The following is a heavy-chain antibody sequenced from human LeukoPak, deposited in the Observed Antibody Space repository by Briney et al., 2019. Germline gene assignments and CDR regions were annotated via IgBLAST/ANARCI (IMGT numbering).Heavy chain of an antibody. CDR2: IVPKSCCT. D-gene: IGHD2-8*01. J-gene: IGHJ4*02. V-gene: IGHV1-2*02. CDR3: ATLGGHSLAAHNGY. CDR1: VYTFTDNY. Sequence: ASVTVSFTSSVYTFTDNYMHWVRQAPGQGQEWMGGIVPKSCCTHYAQKFQGRVTITRDTSITTAYFELSSRLSDDTAVYYCATLGGHSLAAHNGYCGQGTLVTVSS.